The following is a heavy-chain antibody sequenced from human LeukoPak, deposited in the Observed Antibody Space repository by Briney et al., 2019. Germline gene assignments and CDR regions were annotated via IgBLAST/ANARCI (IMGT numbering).Heavy chain of an antibody. V-gene: IGHV3-23*01. CDR1: GFSFSSYA. CDR3: AKRPYGSGSYSGAHFDY. D-gene: IGHD3-10*01. Sequence: GGSLRLSCAASGFSFSSYAMSWVRQAPGKGLEWVSTISNRGGSTYYADSVKGRFTISRDNSRNTLYLQMNSLRAEDTAVYYRAKRPYGSGSYSGAHFDYWGQGTLVTVSS. CDR2: ISNRGGST. J-gene: IGHJ4*02.